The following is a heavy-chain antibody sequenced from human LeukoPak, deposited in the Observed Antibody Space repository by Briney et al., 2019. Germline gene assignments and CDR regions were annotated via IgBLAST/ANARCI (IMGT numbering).Heavy chain of an antibody. CDR2: ISGSGIYT. J-gene: IGHJ4*02. Sequence: GGSLRLSCAASGFTFSDYYMTWIRQAPGKGLEWLSYISGSGIYTNYADSVQGRFTTSRDNAKNSLYLQMNSLRAEDTAVYYCARVGSIAAAGTPDYWGQGTLVTVSS. V-gene: IGHV3-11*06. CDR3: ARVGSIAAAGTPDY. D-gene: IGHD6-13*01. CDR1: GFTFSDYY.